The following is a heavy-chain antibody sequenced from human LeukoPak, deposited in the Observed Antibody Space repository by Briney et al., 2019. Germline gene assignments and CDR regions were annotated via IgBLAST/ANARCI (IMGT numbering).Heavy chain of an antibody. CDR2: INHSGST. Sequence: SETLSLTCAVYVGSFSGYYWSWIRQPPGKGLEWIGEINHSGSTNYNPSLKSRVTISVDTSKNQFSLKLSAVTAADTAVYYCAREDRITIFGVVTYRFDYWGQGTLVTVSS. CDR1: VGSFSGYY. D-gene: IGHD3-3*01. CDR3: AREDRITIFGVVTYRFDY. V-gene: IGHV4-34*01. J-gene: IGHJ4*02.